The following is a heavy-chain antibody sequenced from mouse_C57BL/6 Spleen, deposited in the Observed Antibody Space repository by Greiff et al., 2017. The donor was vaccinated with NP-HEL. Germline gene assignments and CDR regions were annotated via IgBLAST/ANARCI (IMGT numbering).Heavy chain of an antibody. CDR1: GFNIKDYY. CDR2: IDPEDGET. CDR3: ARPTVSFDY. V-gene: IGHV14-2*01. J-gene: IGHJ2*01. Sequence: EVQGVESGAELVKPGASVKLSCTASGFNIKDYYMHWVKQRTEQGLEWIGRIDPEDGETKYASEFPGKATITADTSSNTAYLQLSSLTSEDTAVYYCARPTVSFDYWGKGTTLTVSS. D-gene: IGHD4-1*02.